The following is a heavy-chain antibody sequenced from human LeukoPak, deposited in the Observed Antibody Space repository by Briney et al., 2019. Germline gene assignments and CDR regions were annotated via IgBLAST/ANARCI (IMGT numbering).Heavy chain of an antibody. J-gene: IGHJ5*02. D-gene: IGHD3-10*01. Sequence: GGSLRLSCAASGFTFSSYAMSWVRQAPGKGLEWVSAISGSGGSTYYADSVKGRFTISRDNSKNTLYLQMNSLRAEDTAVYYCAKDFGSGSYPNWFDPWGQGTLVTVSS. CDR1: GFTFSSYA. V-gene: IGHV3-23*01. CDR2: ISGSGGST. CDR3: AKDFGSGSYPNWFDP.